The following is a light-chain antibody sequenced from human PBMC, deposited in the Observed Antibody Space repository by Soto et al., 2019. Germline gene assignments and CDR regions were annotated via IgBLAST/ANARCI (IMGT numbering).Light chain of an antibody. J-gene: IGKJ2*01. CDR3: HKYDHWPRVT. V-gene: IGKV3-15*01. CDR2: GAS. CDR1: QSIDTY. Sequence: EIVLTQSPATLSVSPGERATLSCRASQSIDTYLAWYQQKPGQPPRPLIYGASNRATGVPARFSGSGSGTEFTLTISSLQSEYFAVYYCHKYDHWPRVTFGQGTKVEI.